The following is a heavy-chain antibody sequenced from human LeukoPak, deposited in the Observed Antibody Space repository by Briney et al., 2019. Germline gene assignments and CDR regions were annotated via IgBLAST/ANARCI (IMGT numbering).Heavy chain of an antibody. D-gene: IGHD2-21*02. CDR1: GGSFSGYY. V-gene: IGHV4-34*01. J-gene: IGHJ4*02. CDR3: ARDSCGGDCLSPHDY. CDR2: INHSGST. Sequence: PSETLSLTCAVYGGSFSGYYWSWIRQPPGKGLEWIGEINHSGSTNYNPSLKSRVTISVDTSKNQFSLKLSSVTAADTAVYYCARDSCGGDCLSPHDYWGQGTLVTVSS.